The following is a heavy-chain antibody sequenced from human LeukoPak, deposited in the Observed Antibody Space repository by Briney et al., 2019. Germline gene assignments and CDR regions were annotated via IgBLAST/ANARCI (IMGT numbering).Heavy chain of an antibody. Sequence: GGSLRLSCAASGFTFSSYAMSWVRQAPGKGLEWVSAISGSGGSTYYADSVKGRFTISRDNSKNTLYLQMNSLRAEDTAVYYCAKEVGYCSGGSCYPYSYGMDVWGQGTTVTVSS. J-gene: IGHJ6*02. CDR1: GFTFSSYA. D-gene: IGHD2-15*01. V-gene: IGHV3-23*01. CDR2: ISGSGGST. CDR3: AKEVGYCSGGSCYPYSYGMDV.